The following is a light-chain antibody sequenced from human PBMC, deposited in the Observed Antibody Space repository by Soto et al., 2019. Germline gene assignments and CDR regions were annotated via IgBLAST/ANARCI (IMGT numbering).Light chain of an antibody. CDR2: RAS. J-gene: IGKJ1*01. CDR3: QQYDRASWT. Sequence: DIQMTQSPSTLSASVGARVIITCRASQSISSWLAWYQQKPGKAPNLLIYRASTLKSGIPSRFSGSGSGTEFTLTISSLQPDDFATYYCQQYDRASWTFGQGTKVEIK. CDR1: QSISSW. V-gene: IGKV1-5*03.